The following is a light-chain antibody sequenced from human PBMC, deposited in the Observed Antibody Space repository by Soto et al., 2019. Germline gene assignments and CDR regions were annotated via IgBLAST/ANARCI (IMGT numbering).Light chain of an antibody. V-gene: IGKV1-39*01. CDR1: QTILTY. CDR2: AAS. Sequence: DIQMTQSPSYLSASVGDRVTITCRASQTILTYLNWYQQKPGKAPKLLIYAASSLQSGVPSRFSGGGSATDFTLTISSLQPEDFATYYCQQSFSTTWTFGHRTKVEIK. J-gene: IGKJ1*01. CDR3: QQSFSTTWT.